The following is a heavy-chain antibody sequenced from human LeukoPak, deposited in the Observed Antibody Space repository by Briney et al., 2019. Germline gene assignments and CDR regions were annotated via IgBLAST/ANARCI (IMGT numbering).Heavy chain of an antibody. CDR2: TYYRSKCYN. CDR3: ARALAAGSGYILDFDY. Sequence: SQTLSLTCAISGDSVSSNSAAWNWIRQSPSRGLEWLGRTYYRSKCYNDYAVSVRSRITINPDTSKNQFSLQLNSVTPEDTAVYYCARALAAGSGYILDFDYWGQGSLVTVSS. D-gene: IGHD3-3*01. J-gene: IGHJ4*02. V-gene: IGHV6-1*01. CDR1: GDSVSSNSAA.